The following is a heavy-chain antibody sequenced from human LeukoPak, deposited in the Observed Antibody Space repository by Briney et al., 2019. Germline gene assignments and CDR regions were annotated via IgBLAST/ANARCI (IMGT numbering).Heavy chain of an antibody. D-gene: IGHD3-22*01. J-gene: IGHJ4*02. CDR3: ARAHYYYDSSQGY. Sequence: ASVKVSCKASGYTFTGYYMHWVRQAPGQGLEWMGWINPNSGGTNYAQKFQGRVTMTRGTSISTAYMELSRLRSDDTAVYYCARAHYYYDSSQGYWGQGTLVTVSS. V-gene: IGHV1-2*02. CDR1: GYTFTGYY. CDR2: INPNSGGT.